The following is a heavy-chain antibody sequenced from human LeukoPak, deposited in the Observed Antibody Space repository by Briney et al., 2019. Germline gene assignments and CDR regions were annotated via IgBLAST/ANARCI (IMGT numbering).Heavy chain of an antibody. CDR3: AKAGAPNYYYYGMDV. Sequence: GGSLRLSCAASGFTFSSYAMSWVRQAPGKGLEWVSAISGSGGSTYYADSVEGRFTISRDNSKNTLYLQMNSLRAEDTAVYYCAKAGAPNYYYYGMDVWGQGTTVTVSS. J-gene: IGHJ6*02. CDR1: GFTFSSYA. CDR2: ISGSGGST. V-gene: IGHV3-23*01. D-gene: IGHD1-26*01.